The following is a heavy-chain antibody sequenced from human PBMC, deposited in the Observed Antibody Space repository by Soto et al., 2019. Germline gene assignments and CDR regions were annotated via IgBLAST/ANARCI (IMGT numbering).Heavy chain of an antibody. CDR3: ARGKRGYSGYDNRADWFDP. CDR2: INHSGST. J-gene: IGHJ5*02. Sequence: QVQLQQWGAGLLKPSETLSLTCSIYGGSFSGYYWSWIRQPPGKGLEWIGEINHSGSTNYNPSLKGRVSISAAPSKNQFSLKLSSVTAADTAVYYCARGKRGYSGYDNRADWFDPWGQGTLVTVSS. V-gene: IGHV4-34*01. CDR1: GGSFSGYY. D-gene: IGHD5-12*01.